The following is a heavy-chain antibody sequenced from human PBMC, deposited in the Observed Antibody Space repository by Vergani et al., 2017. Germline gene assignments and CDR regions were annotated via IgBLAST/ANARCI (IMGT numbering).Heavy chain of an antibody. Sequence: QMQLQESGPGLVKPSETLSLSCTVSGDSISTSSYAWGWIRQPPGKTLEWIGTVFYGGRTSYNPSLKSRVTLSLDTSKKQISLHLTSVTAADTAVYYCASFWESYYAGDYWGQGTLVTVSS. CDR1: GDSISTSSYA. J-gene: IGHJ4*02. D-gene: IGHD1-26*01. V-gene: IGHV4-39*01. CDR2: VFYGGRT. CDR3: ASFWESYYAGDY.